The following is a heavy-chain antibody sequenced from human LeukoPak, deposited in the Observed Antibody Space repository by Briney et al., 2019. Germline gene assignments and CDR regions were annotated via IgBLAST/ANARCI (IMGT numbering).Heavy chain of an antibody. V-gene: IGHV3-30*03. Sequence: PGGSLRLSCAASGFTFSSYGMHWVRQAPGKGLEWVAVISYDGSNKYCADSVKGRFTISRDNSKNTLYLQMNSLRAEDTAVYYCASLRYYYDSSGHLGVDYWGQGTLVTVSS. CDR3: ASLRYYYDSSGHLGVDY. J-gene: IGHJ4*02. CDR1: GFTFSSYG. D-gene: IGHD3-22*01. CDR2: ISYDGSNK.